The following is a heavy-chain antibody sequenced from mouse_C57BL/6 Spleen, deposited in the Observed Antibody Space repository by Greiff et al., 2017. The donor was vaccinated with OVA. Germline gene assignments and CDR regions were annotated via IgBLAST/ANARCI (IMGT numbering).Heavy chain of an antibody. Sequence: EVKLVESGEGLVKPGGSLKLSCAASGFTFSSYAMSWVRQTPEKRLEWVAYISSGGDYIYYADTVKGRFTISRDNARNTLYLQMSSLKSEDTAMYYCTREDGNYWYFEVWGTGTTVTVSS. D-gene: IGHD2-1*01. J-gene: IGHJ1*03. CDR3: TREDGNYWYFEV. CDR2: ISSGGDYI. V-gene: IGHV5-9-1*02. CDR1: GFTFSSYA.